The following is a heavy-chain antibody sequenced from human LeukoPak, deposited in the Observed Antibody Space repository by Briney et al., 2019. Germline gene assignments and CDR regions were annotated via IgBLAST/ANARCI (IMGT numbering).Heavy chain of an antibody. CDR1: GGSINRGSYY. Sequence: SQTLSLTCTVSGGSINRGSYYWTWIRQSAGKGLEWVGHFYSSGSTNYNPSLKSRVTISVDTSKNQFSLKLSSVTAADTAVYYCARDTDLLWFGELLPYYFDYWGQGTLVTVSS. J-gene: IGHJ4*02. D-gene: IGHD3-10*01. CDR3: ARDTDLLWFGELLPYYFDY. CDR2: FYSSGST. V-gene: IGHV4-61*09.